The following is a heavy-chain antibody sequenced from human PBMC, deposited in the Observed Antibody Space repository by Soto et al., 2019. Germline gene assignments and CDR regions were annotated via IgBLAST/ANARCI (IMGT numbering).Heavy chain of an antibody. Sequence: PSETLSLTCADSGGSISSGGYSWSWIRQPPGKGLEWIGYIYHSGSTYYNPSLKSRVTISVDRSKNQFSLKLSSVTAADTAVYYCARGSGYDFARTYYYYYGMDVWGQGTTVTVSS. V-gene: IGHV4-30-2*01. CDR2: IYHSGST. CDR1: GGSISSGGYS. J-gene: IGHJ6*02. D-gene: IGHD5-12*01. CDR3: ARGSGYDFARTYYYYYGMDV.